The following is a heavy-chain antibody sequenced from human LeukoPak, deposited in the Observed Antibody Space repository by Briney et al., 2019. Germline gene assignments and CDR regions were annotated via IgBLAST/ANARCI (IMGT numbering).Heavy chain of an antibody. J-gene: IGHJ4*02. D-gene: IGHD2-2*01. Sequence: GGSLRLSCVASGFTFSSYWMHWVRQDPRKGLVWVSRINGDGRNINYADSVRGRFTISRDNAKNSLYLQMNSLRAEDTAVYYCARDFVVVPAYYFDYWGQGTLVTVSS. V-gene: IGHV3-74*01. CDR1: GFTFSSYW. CDR3: ARDFVVVPAYYFDY. CDR2: INGDGRNI.